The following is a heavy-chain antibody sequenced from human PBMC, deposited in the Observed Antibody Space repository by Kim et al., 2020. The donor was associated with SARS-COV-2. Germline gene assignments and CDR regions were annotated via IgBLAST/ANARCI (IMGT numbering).Heavy chain of an antibody. CDR2: ITYDGSNK. J-gene: IGHJ4*03. CDR3: AKDGPGVVTASGSYFDY. CDR1: GFTFSSYG. D-gene: IGHD2-21*02. V-gene: IGHV3-30*18. Sequence: GGSLRLSCAASGFTFSSYGMHWVRQAPGKGLEWVAVITYDGSNKYYADSVKGRFTISRDNSKNTLYLQMNSLRAEDTAVYYCAKDGPGVVTASGSYFDY.